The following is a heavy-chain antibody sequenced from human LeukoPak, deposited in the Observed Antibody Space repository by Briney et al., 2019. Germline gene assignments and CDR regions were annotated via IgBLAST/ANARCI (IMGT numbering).Heavy chain of an antibody. J-gene: IGHJ3*02. CDR1: GFTVSSNY. Sequence: PGGSLRLSCAASGFTVSSNYISWVRQAPGKGLEWVSVIYSCGSTYYADSVKGRFTISRDNSKNTLYLQMNSLRAEDTAVYYCARAPEWAADQAFDIWGQGTMVTVSS. V-gene: IGHV3-53*01. D-gene: IGHD6-13*01. CDR2: IYSCGST. CDR3: ARAPEWAADQAFDI.